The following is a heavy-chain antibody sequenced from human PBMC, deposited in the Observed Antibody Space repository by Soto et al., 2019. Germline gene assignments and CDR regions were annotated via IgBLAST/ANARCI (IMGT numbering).Heavy chain of an antibody. J-gene: IGHJ6*03. CDR1: GYSFTSHW. CDR3: ARQLAGGKGRRYMDV. Sequence: PVESLKISCKGSGYSFTSHWIGWVRQMPGKGLEWMGIIYPGDSDTRYSPSFQGQVTISADKSISTAYVQWSSLKASDAAMYYCARQLAGGKGRRYMDVWGKGTTVTVSS. V-gene: IGHV5-51*01. CDR2: IYPGDSDT. D-gene: IGHD3-16*01.